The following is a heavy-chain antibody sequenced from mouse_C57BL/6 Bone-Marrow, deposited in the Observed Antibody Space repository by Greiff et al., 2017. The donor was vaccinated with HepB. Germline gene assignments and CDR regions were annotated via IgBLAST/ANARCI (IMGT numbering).Heavy chain of an antibody. CDR3: TTVITTVVAEGAMDY. CDR1: GFNIKDDY. Sequence: VQLQQSGAELVRPGASVKLSCTASGFNIKDDYMHWVKQRPEQGLEWIGWIDPENGDTEYASKFQGKATITADPSSNTAYLQLSSLTSEDTAVYYCTTVITTVVAEGAMDYWGQGTSVTVSS. V-gene: IGHV14-4*01. D-gene: IGHD1-1*01. CDR2: IDPENGDT. J-gene: IGHJ4*01.